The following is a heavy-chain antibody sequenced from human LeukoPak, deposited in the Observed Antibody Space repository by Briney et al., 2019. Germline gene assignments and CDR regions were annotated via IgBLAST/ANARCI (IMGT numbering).Heavy chain of an antibody. CDR1: GGSISSVGYY. CDR2: IYHSGST. V-gene: IGHV4-61*08. CDR3: ARVYGSGYSDY. D-gene: IGHD3-22*01. Sequence: PSGTLSLTRTVSGGSISSVGYYWRSLRHPPGKGLEWIGYIYHSGSTNYNPSLKSRVTISVDKSKNQFSLKLSSVTAADTAVYYCARVYGSGYSDYWGQGTLVTVSS. J-gene: IGHJ4*02.